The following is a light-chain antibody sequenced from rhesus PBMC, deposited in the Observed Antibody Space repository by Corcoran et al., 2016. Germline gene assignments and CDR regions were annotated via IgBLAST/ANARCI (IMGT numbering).Light chain of an antibody. V-gene: IGKV1-22*01. CDR2: KAS. CDR1: QGISSW. J-gene: IGKJ4*01. CDR3: QQYSSRPLT. Sequence: DIQMTQSPSSLSASVGDTVTITCRASQGISSWFAWYQHKPGKALQLLSYKASSLQSGVTSRVSGCGSGTDFTLPISSLHSEYFATYYCQQYSSRPLTFGGGTKVELK.